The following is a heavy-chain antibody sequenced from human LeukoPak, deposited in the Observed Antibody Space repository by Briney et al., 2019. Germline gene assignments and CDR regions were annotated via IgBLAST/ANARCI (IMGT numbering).Heavy chain of an antibody. V-gene: IGHV4-39*07. D-gene: IGHD4-17*01. J-gene: IGHJ4*02. CDR3: ARGNGDYVFDY. Sequence: PSETLSLTCTVSGGSISSSSYYWGWIRQPPGKGLEWIGSIYYSGSTYYNPSLKSRVTISVDRSKNQFSLKLSSVTAADTAVYYCARGNGDYVFDYWGQGTLVTVSS. CDR1: GGSISSSSYY. CDR2: IYYSGST.